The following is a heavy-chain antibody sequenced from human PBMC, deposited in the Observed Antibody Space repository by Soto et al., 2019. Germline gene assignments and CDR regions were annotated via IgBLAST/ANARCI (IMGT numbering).Heavy chain of an antibody. V-gene: IGHV4-59*01. J-gene: IGHJ4*02. CDR2: IYYSGST. CDR1: GGSISRWY. Sequence: PSQTRSLTCPVGGGSISRWYWNWIRQPPGKGLEWIGYIYYSGSTNYNPSLKSRVTISVDTSKNQFSLKLSSVTAADTAVYYCARVQKYYVFWRGYYRVDYSFDHWAQGTLLPVSS. CDR3: ARVQKYYVFWRGYYRVDYSFDH. D-gene: IGHD3-3*01.